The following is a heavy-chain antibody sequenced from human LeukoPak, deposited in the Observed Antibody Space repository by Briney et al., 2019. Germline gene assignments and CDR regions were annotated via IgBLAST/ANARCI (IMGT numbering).Heavy chain of an antibody. CDR1: GFTFSSYG. D-gene: IGHD2-15*01. V-gene: IGHV3-30*02. J-gene: IGHJ4*02. CDR3: AKARSGWVVAASDY. CDR2: IRYDGSNK. Sequence: GGSLRLSCAASGFTFSSYGMHWVRQAPGKGLEWVAFIRYDGSNKYYADSVKGRFTISRDNSKNTLYLQMNSLRAEDTTVYYCAKARSGWVVAASDYWGQGTLVTVSS.